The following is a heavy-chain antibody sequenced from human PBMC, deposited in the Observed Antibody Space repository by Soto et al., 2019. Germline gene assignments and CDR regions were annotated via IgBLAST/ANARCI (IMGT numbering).Heavy chain of an antibody. Sequence: EVQLVESGGGLIQPGGSLRLSCAASGFTVSHNYMTWVRQAPGKGLEWVSVIFSGGSTYYGDSVKGRFTISRDISKNMVYLQMNSLRAEDTAVYYCARVPDTGGRAYLDYWGQGTLVTVSS. V-gene: IGHV3-53*01. CDR2: IFSGGST. D-gene: IGHD7-27*01. J-gene: IGHJ4*02. CDR3: ARVPDTGGRAYLDY. CDR1: GFTVSHNY.